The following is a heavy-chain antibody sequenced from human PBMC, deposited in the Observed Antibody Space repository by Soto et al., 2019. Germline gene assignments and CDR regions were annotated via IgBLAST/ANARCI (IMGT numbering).Heavy chain of an antibody. Sequence: GGSLRLSCAASGFTFSSYGMHWVRQAPGKGLEWVAVISYDGSNKYYADSVKGRFTISRDNSKNTLYLQMNSLRAEDTAVYYCVRDRGEQWAYYFDYWGQGTLVTVSS. CDR2: ISYDGSNK. J-gene: IGHJ4*02. V-gene: IGHV3-30-3*01. CDR3: VRDRGEQWAYYFDY. D-gene: IGHD6-19*01. CDR1: GFTFSSYG.